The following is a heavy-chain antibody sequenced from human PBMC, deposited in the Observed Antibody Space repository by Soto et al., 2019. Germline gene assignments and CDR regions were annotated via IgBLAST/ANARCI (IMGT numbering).Heavy chain of an antibody. CDR3: AKSDDYGDYGQLYYFDY. V-gene: IGHV3-23*01. D-gene: IGHD4-17*01. CDR2: ISGSGGST. Sequence: GGSLRLSCAASGFTFSSYAMSWVRQAPGKGLEWVSAISGSGGSTYYADSVKGRFTISRDNSKNTLYLQMNSLRAEDTAVYYCAKSDDYGDYGQLYYFDYWGQGTLVTVSS. J-gene: IGHJ4*02. CDR1: GFTFSSYA.